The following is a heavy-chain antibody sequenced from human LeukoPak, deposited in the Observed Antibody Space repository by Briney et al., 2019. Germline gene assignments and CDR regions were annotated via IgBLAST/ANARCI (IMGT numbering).Heavy chain of an antibody. CDR1: GFTFSSYW. J-gene: IGHJ5*02. V-gene: IGHV3-7*01. CDR2: IKQDGSEK. D-gene: IGHD3-9*01. Sequence: GGSLRLSCAASGFTFSSYWMSWVRQAPGKGLEWVANIKQDGSEKCYVDSVKGRFTISRDNAKNSLYLQMNSLRAEDTAVYYCARDLRYFDWLLDFWFDPWGQGTLVTVSS. CDR3: ARDLRYFDWLLDFWFDP.